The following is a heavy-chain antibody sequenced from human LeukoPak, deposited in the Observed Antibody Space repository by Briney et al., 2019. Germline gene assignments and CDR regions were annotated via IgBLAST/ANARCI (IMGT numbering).Heavy chain of an antibody. J-gene: IGHJ6*02. V-gene: IGHV3-30*18. CDR3: AKDLNGSIAAKIYYYYYGMDV. Sequence: GGSLRLSCAASGFTFSSYGMHWVRQAPGKGPEWVAVISYDGSNKYYADSVKGRFTISRDNSKNTLYLQMNSLRAEDTAVYYCAKDLNGSIAAKIYYYYYGMDVWGQGTTVTVSS. CDR2: ISYDGSNK. D-gene: IGHD6-13*01. CDR1: GFTFSSYG.